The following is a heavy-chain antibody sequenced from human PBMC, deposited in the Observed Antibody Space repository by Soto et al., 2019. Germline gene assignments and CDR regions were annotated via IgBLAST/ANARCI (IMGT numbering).Heavy chain of an antibody. J-gene: IGHJ4*02. V-gene: IGHV3-30*03. CDR3: ARVRRDGFDY. Sequence: VGSLRLSCAASGFIFSNYGMYWVRQAPGKGLEWVAIISYDGTTEYYADSMKGRVTISRDNSKNTLYLQVNSLRAEDTAVYYCARVRRDGFDYWGQGTLVTVSS. CDR1: GFIFSNYG. CDR2: ISYDGTTE.